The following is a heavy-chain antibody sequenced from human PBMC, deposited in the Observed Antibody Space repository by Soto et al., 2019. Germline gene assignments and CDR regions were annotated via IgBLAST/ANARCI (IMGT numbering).Heavy chain of an antibody. D-gene: IGHD5-18*01. V-gene: IGHV3-53*01. J-gene: IGHJ4*02. CDR1: GFTVSSNY. CDR3: ARTQRDQIAMVKYFDY. CDR2: IYSGGST. Sequence: GGSLRLSCAASGFTVSSNYMSWVRQAPGKGLEWVSVIYSGGSTYYADSVKGRFSISRDNSKNTLYLQMNSLRAEDTALYYCARTQRDQIAMVKYFDYWGQGTLVTVSS.